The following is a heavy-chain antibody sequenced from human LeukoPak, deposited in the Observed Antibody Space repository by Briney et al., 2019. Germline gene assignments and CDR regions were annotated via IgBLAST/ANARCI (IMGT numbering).Heavy chain of an antibody. CDR1: GYTFTSYD. Sequence: ASVKVSCKASGYTFTSYDINWVRQATGQGLEWMGWMNPNSGNTGYAQKFQGRVTMTRNTSISTAYMELSSLRSDDTAVYYCARAAAVTGSPFDYWGQGTLVTVSS. J-gene: IGHJ4*02. CDR2: MNPNSGNT. V-gene: IGHV1-8*01. D-gene: IGHD6-19*01. CDR3: ARAAAVTGSPFDY.